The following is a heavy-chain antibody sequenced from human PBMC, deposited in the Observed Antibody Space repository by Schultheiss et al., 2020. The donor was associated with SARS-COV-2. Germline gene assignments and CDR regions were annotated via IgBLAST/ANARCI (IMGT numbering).Heavy chain of an antibody. V-gene: IGHV3-9*01. CDR2: ISWNSDKI. CDR3: AKEDIAGHYFDY. J-gene: IGHJ4*02. D-gene: IGHD6-13*01. Sequence: GGSLRLSCAASGFTFDDYAMHWVRQGPGKGLEWVSGISWNSDKIYYADSVKGRFTISRDNAKNSLYLQMNSLRVEDTALYYCAKEDIAGHYFDYWGQGTLVTVSS. CDR1: GFTFDDYA.